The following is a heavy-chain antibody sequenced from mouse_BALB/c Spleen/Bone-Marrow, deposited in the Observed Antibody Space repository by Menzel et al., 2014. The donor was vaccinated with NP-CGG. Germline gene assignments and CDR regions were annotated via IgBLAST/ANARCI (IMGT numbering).Heavy chain of an antibody. CDR1: RFTFSDYY. D-gene: IGHD1-1*01. CDR3: ARESYGYAMDY. Sequence: EVQLVESGGGLVQPGGSLKLSCATSRFTFSDYYMYWVRQTPDMRLEWVAYISNGDGSTFYPDTVKGRFTISRDNAKNALYLQMSRLKSEDTAMYYCARESYGYAMDYWGQGTSVTVSS. CDR2: ISNGDGST. V-gene: IGHV5-12*02. J-gene: IGHJ4*01.